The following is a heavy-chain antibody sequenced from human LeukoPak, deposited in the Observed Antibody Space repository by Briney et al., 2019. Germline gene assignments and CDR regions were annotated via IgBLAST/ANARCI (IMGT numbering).Heavy chain of an antibody. Sequence: PSETLSLTCTVSGGSISSGSYYWSWFRQPAEKGLEWIGRIYTSGSTYYSPFLKSRVTISVDTSKNQFSLKLSSVTAADTAVYYCARAATYSSGSKYYYYYYYMDVWGKGTTVTISS. CDR1: GGSISSGSYY. V-gene: IGHV4-61*02. CDR2: IYTSGST. J-gene: IGHJ6*03. CDR3: ARAATYSSGSKYYYYYYYMDV. D-gene: IGHD6-19*01.